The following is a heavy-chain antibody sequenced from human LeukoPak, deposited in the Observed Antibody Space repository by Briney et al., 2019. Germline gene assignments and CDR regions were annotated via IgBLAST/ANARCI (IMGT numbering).Heavy chain of an antibody. CDR2: LKSLTGGGKT. J-gene: IGHJ4*02. V-gene: IGHV3-15*01. Sequence: GGTLRLSCVASGLNFGESAMHWVRQAPGKGLEWVGRLKSLTGGGKTDYAAPVKGRFTLSGDDSKNTLYLQMNSLKTEDTAVYYCILTYYWGQGTLVPVFS. D-gene: IGHD2-8*02. CDR1: GLNFGESA. CDR3: ILTYY.